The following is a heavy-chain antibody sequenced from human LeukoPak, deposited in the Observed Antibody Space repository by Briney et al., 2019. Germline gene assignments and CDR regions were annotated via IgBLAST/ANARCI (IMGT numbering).Heavy chain of an antibody. CDR3: ARGSRDMLTGPFDY. J-gene: IGHJ4*02. Sequence: PGGSLRLSCAASGFTFSSYAMSWVRQAPGKGLEWVSAISGSGGSTYYADSVKGRFTISRDNSKNTLYLQMNSLRAEDTAVYYCARGSRDMLTGPFDYWGQGTLVTVSP. D-gene: IGHD3-9*01. V-gene: IGHV3-23*01. CDR1: GFTFSSYA. CDR2: ISGSGGST.